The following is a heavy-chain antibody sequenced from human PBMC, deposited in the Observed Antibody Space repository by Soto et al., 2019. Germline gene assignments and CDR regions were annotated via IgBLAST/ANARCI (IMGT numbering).Heavy chain of an antibody. CDR3: ARGTYFDY. D-gene: IGHD1-1*01. V-gene: IGHV1-69*02. CDR2: IIPILGIA. CDR1: GGTFSSYT. J-gene: IGHJ4*02. Sequence: SVKVSCKASGGTFSSYTISWVRQAPGQGLEWVGRIIPILGIANYAQKFQGRVTITADKSTSTAYMELSSLRSDDTAVYYCARGTYFDYWGQGTLVTVSS.